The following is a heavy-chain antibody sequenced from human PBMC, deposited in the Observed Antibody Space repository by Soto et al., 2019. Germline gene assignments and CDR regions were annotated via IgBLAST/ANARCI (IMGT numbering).Heavy chain of an antibody. D-gene: IGHD4-17*01. Sequence: QLRLQESGPGLVKPSETLSLICTVSGGSISSSNYFWGWIRQPPGKGLEWIGSIFFTGSTYYNPSLKSRATISADASKNLFPLKLSSVTAADFSVYYCASLPNPSTVTDAPFDSWGQGKLVTVSS. V-gene: IGHV4-39*01. J-gene: IGHJ4*02. CDR3: ASLPNPSTVTDAPFDS. CDR2: IFFTGST. CDR1: GGSISSSNYF.